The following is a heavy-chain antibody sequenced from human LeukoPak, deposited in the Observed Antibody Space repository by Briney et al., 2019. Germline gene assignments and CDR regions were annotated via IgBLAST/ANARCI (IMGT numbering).Heavy chain of an antibody. CDR2: ISGGGGST. CDR1: GFTFSSYA. CDR3: AKDGSSSPYYFDY. V-gene: IGHV3-23*01. D-gene: IGHD6-6*01. Sequence: GGSLRLSCAASGFTFSSYAMSWVRQAPGKGLEWVSAISGGGGSTYYGDSVKGRFTISRDNSKNTLYLQMNSLRAEDTAVYYCAKDGSSSPYYFDYWGRGTLVTVSS. J-gene: IGHJ4*02.